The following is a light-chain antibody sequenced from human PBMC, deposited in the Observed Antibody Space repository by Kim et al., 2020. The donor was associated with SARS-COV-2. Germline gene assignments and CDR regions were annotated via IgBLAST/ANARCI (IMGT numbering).Light chain of an antibody. V-gene: IGKV1-27*01. CDR3: QNFGSDPLT. J-gene: IGKJ3*01. CDR2: AAS. CDR1: QGIKYY. Sequence: ASVGDSVTIPYRASQGIKYYLAWYQQKPGKVPKLLIYAASTLQPGVPSRFSGSGSGTDFTLLISGLQPEDVATYYCQNFGSDPLTFCPVTKVDIK.